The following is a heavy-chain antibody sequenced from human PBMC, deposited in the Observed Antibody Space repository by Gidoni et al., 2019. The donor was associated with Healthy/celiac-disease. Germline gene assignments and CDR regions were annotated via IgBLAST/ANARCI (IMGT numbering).Heavy chain of an antibody. J-gene: IGHJ6*02. Sequence: QVQLQQWGAGLLKPSETLSLTCAVYGGSFSGYYWSWIRQPPGKGLEWIGEINHSGSTNYNPSLKSRGTITVDTSKNQFSLKLSSVTAADTAVYYCARDLTYSYGYYYYYGMDVWGQGTTVTVSS. D-gene: IGHD5-18*01. CDR3: ARDLTYSYGYYYYYGMDV. CDR2: INHSGST. V-gene: IGHV4-34*01. CDR1: GGSFSGYY.